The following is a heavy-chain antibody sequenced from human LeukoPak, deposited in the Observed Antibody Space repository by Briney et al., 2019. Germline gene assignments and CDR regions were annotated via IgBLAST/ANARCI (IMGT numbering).Heavy chain of an antibody. J-gene: IGHJ4*02. Sequence: PSETLSLTCAVYGGSFSGYYWSWIRQPPGKGLEWIGEINHSGSTNYNPSLKSRVTISVDTSKNQFSLKLSSVTAADTAVYYCARNGMVRAYDYWGQGTLVTVSS. CDR3: ARNGMVRAYDY. CDR2: INHSGST. V-gene: IGHV4-34*01. CDR1: GGSFSGYY. D-gene: IGHD3-10*01.